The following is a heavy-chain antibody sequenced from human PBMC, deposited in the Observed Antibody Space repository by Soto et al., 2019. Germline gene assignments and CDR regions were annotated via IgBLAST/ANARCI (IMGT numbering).Heavy chain of an antibody. CDR2: ISWDNGSI. CDR3: AKIVTRHSLVPVFDQ. D-gene: IGHD2-21*01. J-gene: IGHJ4*02. Sequence: QLVESGGGLVQPGRSLRLSCVASGFRFDEYAIHWVRQAPGKGLEWVSGISWDNGSINYAGSVRGRFTVSRDNAKNALYLHMTSLRSEGTAVYYCAKIVTRHSLVPVFDQWGQGALVSVAS. CDR1: GFRFDEYA. V-gene: IGHV3-9*01.